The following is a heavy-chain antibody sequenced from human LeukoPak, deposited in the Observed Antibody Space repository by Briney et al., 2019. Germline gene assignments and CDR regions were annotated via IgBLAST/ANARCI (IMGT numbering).Heavy chain of an antibody. CDR2: IRYDGSNK. D-gene: IGHD2-15*01. CDR1: GFTFSSYG. CDR3: AKEVVSDHYFDY. J-gene: IGHJ4*02. Sequence: GGSLRLSCAASGFTFSSYGMHWVRQAPGKGLEWVAFIRYDGSNKYYADSVKGRFTISRDNSKNTLYLQMNSLRAEDTAVYYCAKEVVSDHYFDYWGQGTLVTVSS. V-gene: IGHV3-30*02.